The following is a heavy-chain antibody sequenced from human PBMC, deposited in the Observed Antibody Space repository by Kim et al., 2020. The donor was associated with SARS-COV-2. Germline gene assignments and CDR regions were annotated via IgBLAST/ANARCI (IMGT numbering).Heavy chain of an antibody. Sequence: GGSLRLSCAASGFTFSSYSMNWVRQAPGKGLEWVSSISSSSSYIYYADSVKGRFTISRDNAKNSLYLQMNSLRAEDTAVYYCARDRCSGGSCYRHYYYYYGMDVWGQGTTVTVSS. V-gene: IGHV3-21*01. J-gene: IGHJ6*02. CDR3: ARDRCSGGSCYRHYYYYYGMDV. CDR2: ISSSSSYI. D-gene: IGHD2-15*01. CDR1: GFTFSSYS.